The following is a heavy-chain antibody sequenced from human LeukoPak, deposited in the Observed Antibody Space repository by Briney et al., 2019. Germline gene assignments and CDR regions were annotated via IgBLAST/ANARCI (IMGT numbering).Heavy chain of an antibody. CDR3: ARAEWHSSSWPNAFDI. J-gene: IGHJ3*02. CDR2: IYYSGST. V-gene: IGHV4-59*01. D-gene: IGHD6-13*01. Sequence: SETLSLTCTVSGGSISSYYWSWIRQPPGKGLEWIGYIYYSGSTNYNPSLKSRVTISVGTSKNQFSLKLSSVTAADTAVYYCARAEWHSSSWPNAFDIWGQGTMVTVSS. CDR1: GGSISSYY.